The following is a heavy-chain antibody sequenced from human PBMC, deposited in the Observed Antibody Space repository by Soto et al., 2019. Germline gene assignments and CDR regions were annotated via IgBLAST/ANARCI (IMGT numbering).Heavy chain of an antibody. Sequence: QVQLVQSGAEVKKPGASVKVSCKASGYSFTSYSMHWVRQAPGQRLEWLGWINAGSGYTTYSQKFQGRVTLTRDTSATTAYMELSSLRSEDTAVCYCASGLPGYFENWGQGTLVTVSS. CDR3: ASGLPGYFEN. J-gene: IGHJ4*02. CDR2: INAGSGYT. D-gene: IGHD4-17*01. CDR1: GYSFTSYS. V-gene: IGHV1-3*01.